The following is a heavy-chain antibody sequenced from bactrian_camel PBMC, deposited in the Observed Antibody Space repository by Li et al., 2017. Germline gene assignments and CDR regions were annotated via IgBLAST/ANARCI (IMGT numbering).Heavy chain of an antibody. CDR1: GFTFDDAD. D-gene: IGHD2*01. V-gene: IGHV3S55*01. CDR2: ISSDGSTT. Sequence: HVQLVESGGGSVQAGETLRLSCTASGFTFDDADMGWYRQAPGSECELVSTISSDGSTTYFADSVKGRFTISRDNAKNTLYLQMNNLKPEDTAMYYCAALRPPCTVYSGADYKGQGTQVTVS. J-gene: IGHJ4*01.